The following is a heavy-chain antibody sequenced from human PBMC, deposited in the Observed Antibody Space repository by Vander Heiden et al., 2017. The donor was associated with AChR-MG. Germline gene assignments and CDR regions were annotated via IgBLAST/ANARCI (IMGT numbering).Heavy chain of an antibody. CDR1: GGPISSSSW. CDR3: ARGNYYDSSGYYFFDY. V-gene: IGHV4-4*02. Sequence: QVQLQESGPGLVKPSGTLSLPCAVPGGPISSSSWWSWVRQPPGKGLEWIGEIYHSGSTNYNPSLKSRVTISVDKSKNQFSLKLSSVTAADTAVYYCARGNYYDSSGYYFFDYWGQGTLVTVSS. CDR2: IYHSGST. J-gene: IGHJ4*02. D-gene: IGHD3-22*01.